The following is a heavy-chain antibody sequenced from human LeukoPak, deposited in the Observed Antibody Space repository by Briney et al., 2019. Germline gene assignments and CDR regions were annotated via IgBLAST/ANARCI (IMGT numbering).Heavy chain of an antibody. CDR2: IYSGGST. Sequence: GRSLRLSCAASGFTFSTNYMSWVRQAPGKGLEWVSVIYSGGSTYYADSVEGRFTISRDNSKSTLYLQMDSLRAEDTAVYFCARGGELLRYFDYWGQGTLVTVSS. CDR1: GFTFSTNY. J-gene: IGHJ4*02. V-gene: IGHV3-66*01. CDR3: ARGGELLRYFDY. D-gene: IGHD3-9*01.